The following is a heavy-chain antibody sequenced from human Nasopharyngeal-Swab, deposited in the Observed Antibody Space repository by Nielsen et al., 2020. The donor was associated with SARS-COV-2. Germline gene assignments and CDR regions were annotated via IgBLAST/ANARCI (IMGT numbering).Heavy chain of an antibody. CDR1: GYPFTSYD. Sequence: ASVKVSCKASGYPFTSYDINWVRQATGQGLEWMGWMNPNSGNTGYAQKFQGRVTMTRNTSISTAYMELSSLRSEDTAVYYCARGGSRGLRYFDWLLYSDYYYGMDVWGQGTTVTVSS. D-gene: IGHD3-9*01. J-gene: IGHJ6*02. CDR2: MNPNSGNT. CDR3: ARGGSRGLRYFDWLLYSDYYYGMDV. V-gene: IGHV1-8*01.